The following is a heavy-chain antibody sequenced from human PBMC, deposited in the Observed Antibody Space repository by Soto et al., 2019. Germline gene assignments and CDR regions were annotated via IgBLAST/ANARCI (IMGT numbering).Heavy chain of an antibody. Sequence: GGSLRLSCAASGFTFSNYAMSWVRQAPGKGLEWISAITGSGGDTYHADSVKGRFTFSRENSKNPLFLKMYRLRADDTAVYFCAKGSASGSPYYFDFWGQGALFTVSS. CDR3: AKGSASGSPYYFDF. D-gene: IGHD6-25*01. J-gene: IGHJ4*02. CDR2: ITGSGGDT. CDR1: GFTFSNYA. V-gene: IGHV3-23*01.